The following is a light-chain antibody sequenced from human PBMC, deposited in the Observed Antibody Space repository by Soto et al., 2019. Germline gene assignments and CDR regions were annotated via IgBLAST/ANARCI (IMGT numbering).Light chain of an antibody. CDR3: LFYDSGQSGYV. CDR1: SSNIGAGYD. V-gene: IGLV1-40*01. Sequence: QSVLTQPPSVSGAPGQRVTISCTGSSSNIGAGYDVHWYQQFPGTAPKLLIYGNRNRTSGVTDRFSGSKFGSSASLAIIGLQAEDEADYYCLFYDSGQSGYVLGT. J-gene: IGLJ1*01. CDR2: GNR.